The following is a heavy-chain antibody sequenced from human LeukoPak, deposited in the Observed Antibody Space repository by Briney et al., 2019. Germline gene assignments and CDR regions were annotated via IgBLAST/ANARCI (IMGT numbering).Heavy chain of an antibody. V-gene: IGHV3-23*01. CDR3: AKGPYDSSGYYPYYFDY. J-gene: IGHJ4*02. CDR1: GFTFSSYA. Sequence: GGSLRLSCAASGFTFSSYAMSWVRQAPGKGLECVSAISGSGGSTYYADYVKGRFTISRDNSKNTLYLQMNSLRAEDTAVYYCAKGPYDSSGYYPYYFDYWGQGNLVTVSS. CDR2: ISGSGGST. D-gene: IGHD3-22*01.